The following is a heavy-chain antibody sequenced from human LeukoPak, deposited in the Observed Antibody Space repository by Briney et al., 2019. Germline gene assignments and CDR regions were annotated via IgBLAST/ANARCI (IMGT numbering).Heavy chain of an antibody. CDR2: ISGSSTII. Sequence: GGSLRLSCAASGFSFSSYNMNWVRQVPGKGLEWISYISGSSTIIYYADSVKGRFTISRDNAKNSLYLQMNSLRDEDTAVYYCARDLDSSGYYYVYYFDSWGQGTLVTVSS. J-gene: IGHJ4*02. CDR3: ARDLDSSGYYYVYYFDS. V-gene: IGHV3-48*02. D-gene: IGHD3-22*01. CDR1: GFSFSSYN.